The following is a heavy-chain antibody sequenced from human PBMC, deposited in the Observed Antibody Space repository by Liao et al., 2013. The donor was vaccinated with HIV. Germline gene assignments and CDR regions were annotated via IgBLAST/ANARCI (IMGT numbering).Heavy chain of an antibody. CDR3: ARAVSSGYYHDAFDI. V-gene: IGHV4-34*01. CDR2: INHSGST. D-gene: IGHD3-22*01. CDR1: GGSFSGYY. J-gene: IGHJ3*02. Sequence: QVQLQQWGAGLLKPSETLSLTCAVYGGSFSGYYWSWIRQPPGKGLEWIGEINHSGSTNYNPSLKSRVTISVDRSKNQFSLKLSSVTAADTAVYYCARAVSSGYYHDAFDIWGQGTMVTVSS.